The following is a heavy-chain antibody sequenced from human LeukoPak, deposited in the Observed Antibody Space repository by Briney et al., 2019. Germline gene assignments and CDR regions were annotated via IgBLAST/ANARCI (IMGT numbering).Heavy chain of an antibody. D-gene: IGHD5-18*01. J-gene: IGHJ4*02. CDR3: ARGQRRHTDMAPSFDY. CDR2: ISSSSSTI. Sequence: PGGSLRLSCAASGFTFSSYEMNWVRQAPGKGLEWVSYISSSSSTIYYADSVKGRFTISRDNAKNTLYLQMNSLRPEDTAVYYCARGQRRHTDMAPSFDYWGQGTLVTVSS. CDR1: GFTFSSYE. V-gene: IGHV3-48*01.